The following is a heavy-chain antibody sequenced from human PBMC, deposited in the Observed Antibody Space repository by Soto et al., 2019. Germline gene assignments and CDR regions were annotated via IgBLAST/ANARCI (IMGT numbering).Heavy chain of an antibody. CDR2: ISHDGSNE. CDR3: AKSVQHCLGTTCSSEAFDL. D-gene: IGHD3-3*02. CDR1: GFTFSDSG. J-gene: IGHJ3*01. V-gene: IGHV3-30*18. Sequence: QVQLVESGGGVVQPGRSLRLSCAASGFTFSDSGMHWVRQAPGKGLEWVAAISHDGSNEFYAESLRARFTISRDNSNSMLYLQMNILITEDTALYYCAKSVQHCLGTTCSSEAFDLWGQGTGLTVSS.